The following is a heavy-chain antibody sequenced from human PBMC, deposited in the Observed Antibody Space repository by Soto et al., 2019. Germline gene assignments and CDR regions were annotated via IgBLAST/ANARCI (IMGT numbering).Heavy chain of an antibody. J-gene: IGHJ6*02. V-gene: IGHV3-23*01. CDR1: GFTFSNHA. Sequence: PGGSLSLSCAAAGFTFSNHAMCWVRQAPGKGLEWVSTISGSGGTIYYADSVKGRFTISRDNSKTAQWLQMNSLRAEDTALYYCAKGSGNIRPYGMDVWGQGTTVTVSS. CDR3: AKGSGNIRPYGMDV. CDR2: ISGSGGTI.